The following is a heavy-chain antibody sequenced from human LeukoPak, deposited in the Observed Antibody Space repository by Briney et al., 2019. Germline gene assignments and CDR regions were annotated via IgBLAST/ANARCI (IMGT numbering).Heavy chain of an antibody. V-gene: IGHV7-4-1*02. CDR1: GYIFVNYA. D-gene: IGHD1-26*01. CDR3: ARDWKGNQWEVGLVIGL. CDR2: INTNTGYS. Sequence: ASVKVSCKASGYIFVNYAMNWVRQAPGQGLEWMGWINTNTGYSTYAQGFTGRFVFSLDTSVSTAYLQISSLKAEDTAVYYCARDWKGNQWEVGLVIGLWGRGTLVTVSS. J-gene: IGHJ2*01.